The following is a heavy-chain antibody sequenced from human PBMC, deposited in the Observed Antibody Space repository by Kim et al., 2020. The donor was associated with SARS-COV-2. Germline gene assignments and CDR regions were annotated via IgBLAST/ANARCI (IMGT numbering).Heavy chain of an antibody. J-gene: IGHJ3*02. CDR1: GFTFSSYG. Sequence: GGSLRLSCAASGFTFSSYGMHWVRQAPGKGLEWVAVIWYDGSNKYYADSVKGRFTISRDNSKNTLYLQMNSLRAEDTAVYYCAREVYEYSSSWVDAFDIWGQGTMVTVSS. CDR3: AREVYEYSSSWVDAFDI. CDR2: IWYDGSNK. D-gene: IGHD6-6*01. V-gene: IGHV3-33*01.